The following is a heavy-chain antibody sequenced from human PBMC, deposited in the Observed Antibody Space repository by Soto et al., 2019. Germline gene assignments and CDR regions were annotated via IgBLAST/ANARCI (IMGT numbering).Heavy chain of an antibody. D-gene: IGHD3-10*01. CDR1: GGTFSSYT. CDR3: ARSYGSGSRPFDY. V-gene: IGHV1-69*02. J-gene: IGHJ4*02. Sequence: QVQLVQSGAEVKNPGSSVRVSCKASGGTFSSYTLNWVRQAPGQGLEWMGRIIPILSMSTYAQKFQGRVSIIADEATTTADMTLSSLRSDDTAIYSCARSYGSGSRPFDYWGQGTLVTVSS. CDR2: IIPILSMS.